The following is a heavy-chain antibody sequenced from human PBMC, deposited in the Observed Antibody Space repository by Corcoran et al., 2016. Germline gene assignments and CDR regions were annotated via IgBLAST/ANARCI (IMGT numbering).Heavy chain of an antibody. Sequence: EVQLVESGGGLVQPGGSLGLSCAASGFTFSSYSINWVRQTPGKGLEWISYISSSSTTIYYAASVKGRFTISRDNAKNSLFLQMNSLRAEDTAVYYGAGGGDGSSPRKYSLDYWGQGTLVTVSS. D-gene: IGHD6-6*01. CDR3: AGGGDGSSPRKYSLDY. CDR1: GFTFSSYS. CDR2: ISSSSTTI. J-gene: IGHJ4*02. V-gene: IGHV3-48*04.